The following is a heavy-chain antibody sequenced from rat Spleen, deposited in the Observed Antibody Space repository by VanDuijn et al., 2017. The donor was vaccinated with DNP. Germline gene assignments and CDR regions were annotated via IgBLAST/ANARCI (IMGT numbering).Heavy chain of an antibody. V-gene: IGHV5-22*01. CDR2: ISYDGYNT. Sequence: QLVESGGGLVQPGRSLKLSCAASGFSFSDSYMAWVRQAPTKGLELVAYISYDGYNTYFGDSVKGRFTISRDNAKNTLYLQMNSLRSEDVASYYCARWNIRNYFDYWGQGVMVTVSS. J-gene: IGHJ2*01. CDR3: ARWNIRNYFDY. D-gene: IGHD1-2*01. CDR1: GFSFSDSY.